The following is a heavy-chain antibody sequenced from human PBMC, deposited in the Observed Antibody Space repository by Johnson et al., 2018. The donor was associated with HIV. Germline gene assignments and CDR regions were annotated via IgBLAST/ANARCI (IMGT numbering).Heavy chain of an antibody. D-gene: IGHD5-18*01. CDR1: GFTFSSYA. Sequence: QVQLVESGGGVVQPGRSLRLSCAASGFTFSSYAMHWVRQAPGKGLEWVAVISYDGSNKYYADSVKGRFTISRDNSKNTLYLQMNSLRADDTAVDYCARAYSYGAFDIWGQGTMVTVS. J-gene: IGHJ3*02. CDR3: ARAYSYGAFDI. V-gene: IGHV3-30*14. CDR2: ISYDGSNK.